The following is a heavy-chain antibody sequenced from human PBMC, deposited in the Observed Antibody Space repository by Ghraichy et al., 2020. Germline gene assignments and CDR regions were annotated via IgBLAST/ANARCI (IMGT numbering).Heavy chain of an antibody. D-gene: IGHD6-19*01. V-gene: IGHV1-24*01. CDR3: ATDPQSPGIAVAGTGY. J-gene: IGHJ4*02. Sequence: ASVKVSCKVSGYTLTELSMHWVRQAPGKGLEWMGGFDPEDGETIYAQKFQGRVTMTEDTSTDTAYMELSSLRSEDTAVYYCATDPQSPGIAVAGTGYWGQGTLVTVSS. CDR1: GYTLTELS. CDR2: FDPEDGET.